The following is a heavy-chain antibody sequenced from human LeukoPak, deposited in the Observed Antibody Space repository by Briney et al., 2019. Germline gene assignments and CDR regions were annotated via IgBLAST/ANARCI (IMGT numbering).Heavy chain of an antibody. V-gene: IGHV1-2*02. CDR1: GYTFTDYY. CDR2: INPNSGGT. Sequence: ASVKVSCQASGYTFTDYYMHWVRQAPGQGLEWMGWINPNSGGTNYAQKLQGRVTMTTDTSISTAYMEVSRLRSDDTAVYYCARVRIGQQLDKYYYYAMDVWGQGTTVTVSS. CDR3: ARVRIGQQLDKYYYYAMDV. D-gene: IGHD6-13*01. J-gene: IGHJ6*02.